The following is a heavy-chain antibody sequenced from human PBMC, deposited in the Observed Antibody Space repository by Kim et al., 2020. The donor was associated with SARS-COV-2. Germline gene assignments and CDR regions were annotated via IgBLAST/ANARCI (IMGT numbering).Heavy chain of an antibody. J-gene: IGHJ2*01. Sequence: SRVTISVDTSKHQFSLKLSSVTAADTAVYYCARHHSRGYSSGWAYWYFDLWGRGTLVTVSS. V-gene: IGHV4-39*01. CDR3: ARHHSRGYSSGWAYWYFDL. D-gene: IGHD6-19*01.